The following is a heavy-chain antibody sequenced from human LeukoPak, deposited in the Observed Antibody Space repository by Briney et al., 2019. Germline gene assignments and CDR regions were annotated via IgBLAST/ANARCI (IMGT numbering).Heavy chain of an antibody. CDR3: ARVPGYSYGYDY. CDR1: GGTFSRYA. J-gene: IGHJ4*02. V-gene: IGHV1-69*04. Sequence: SVKVSCKASGGTFSRYAISWVRQAPGQGLEWMGRIIPILGIANYAQKFQGRVTITADKSTSTAYMELSSLRSEDTAVYYCARVPGYSYGYDYWGQGTLVTVSS. D-gene: IGHD5-18*01. CDR2: IIPILGIA.